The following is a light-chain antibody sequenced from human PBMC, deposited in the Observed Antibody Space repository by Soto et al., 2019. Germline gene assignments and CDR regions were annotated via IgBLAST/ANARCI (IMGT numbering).Light chain of an antibody. V-gene: IGKV2-28*01. Sequence: DIVMTQSPLSLPVTPGEPASISCRSSQSLLHSNGYNYLDWYLQKPGQSPQLLIYLGSNRSSGVPDRFSASGSGTDFTLKISRVEAEDVGVYYCIQALQTPFTFGPGTKVDIK. CDR2: LGS. J-gene: IGKJ3*01. CDR1: QSLLHSNGYNY. CDR3: IQALQTPFT.